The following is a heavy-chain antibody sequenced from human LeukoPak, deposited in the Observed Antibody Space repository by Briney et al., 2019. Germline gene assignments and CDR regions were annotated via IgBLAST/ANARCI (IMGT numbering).Heavy chain of an antibody. Sequence: GGSLRLSCAASGFTFSNYWMHWVRQAPGKGLVWVSRISSDESSTTYADSVKGRFTISRDNAKNSLYLQMNSLRAEDTAVYYCAREAGYSYGPNWGQGTLVTVSS. CDR2: ISSDESST. V-gene: IGHV3-74*01. D-gene: IGHD5-18*01. J-gene: IGHJ4*02. CDR1: GFTFSNYW. CDR3: AREAGYSYGPN.